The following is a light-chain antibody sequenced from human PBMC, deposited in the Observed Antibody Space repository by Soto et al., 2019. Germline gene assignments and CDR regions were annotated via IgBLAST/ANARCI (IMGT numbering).Light chain of an antibody. CDR1: QSVSSSY. Sequence: EIVLTQSPGTLSLSPGERATLSCRTSQSVSSSYLAWYQQKPGQAPRLLIYGASTRATGIPDRFSGSGSGTDFTLTIGRLEPEDFAVYYCQQYGTSFWTFGQGTKVDIK. CDR3: QQYGTSFWT. J-gene: IGKJ1*01. V-gene: IGKV3-20*01. CDR2: GAS.